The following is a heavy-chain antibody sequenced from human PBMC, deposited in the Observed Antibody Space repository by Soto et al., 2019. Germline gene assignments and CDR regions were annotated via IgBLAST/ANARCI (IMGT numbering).Heavy chain of an antibody. J-gene: IGHJ4*02. V-gene: IGHV3-11*01. CDR3: ARDLGYYESDGYFDY. D-gene: IGHD3-22*01. CDR2: ISSSGSII. Sequence: GGSLRLSCAASGFTFSDSYMSWIRQAPGKGLEWVSYISSSGSIIYYADSVKGRFTISRDNAKNSLYLQMNSLRAEDTAVYYCARDLGYYESDGYFDYWGQGALATVSS. CDR1: GFTFSDSY.